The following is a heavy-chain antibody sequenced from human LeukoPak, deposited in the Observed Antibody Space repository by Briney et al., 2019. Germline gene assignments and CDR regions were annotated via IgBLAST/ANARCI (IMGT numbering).Heavy chain of an antibody. Sequence: PSETLSLACTVSGGSISSGGYYWSWIRQHPGKGLGGFGYIYYSGSTYYNPSLKSRVTISVDTSKNQFSLKLSSVTAADTAVYYCARSPPPGATAYGVVDYWGQGTLVTVSS. CDR3: ARSPPPGATAYGVVDY. CDR2: IYYSGST. V-gene: IGHV4-31*03. CDR1: GGSISSGGYY. D-gene: IGHD3-16*01. J-gene: IGHJ4*02.